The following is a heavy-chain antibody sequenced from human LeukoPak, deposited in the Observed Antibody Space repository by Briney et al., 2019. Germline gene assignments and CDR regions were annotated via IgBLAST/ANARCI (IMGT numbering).Heavy chain of an antibody. D-gene: IGHD2-15*01. CDR1: GFTVSSNY. V-gene: IGHV3-53*05. Sequence: PGGSLRLSCAASGFTVSSNYMSWVRQPPGKGLEWVSTIYSGGDTYYADSVKGRFTISRDNSKNTLYLQMSSLRAEDTAVYFCVRGYSFGPYGMDVWGQGTTVTVSS. CDR3: VRGYSFGPYGMDV. CDR2: IYSGGDT. J-gene: IGHJ6*02.